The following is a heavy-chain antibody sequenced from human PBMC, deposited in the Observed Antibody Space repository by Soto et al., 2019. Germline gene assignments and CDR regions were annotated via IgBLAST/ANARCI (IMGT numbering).Heavy chain of an antibody. V-gene: IGHV4-34*01. J-gene: IGHJ6*01. CDR1: GGSVSGYY. CDR2: INHIGST. CDR3: ARGRGSGYYYYYYGMDV. D-gene: IGHD3-10*01. Sequence: PAENLSLTLGVYGGSVSGYYWSWILQPPLKVLEWIGEINHIGSTNYNPSLKSRVTISVDTSKNQLSLKLSSVTAADTAVYYCARGRGSGYYYYYYGMDVWGQGTTVPVPS.